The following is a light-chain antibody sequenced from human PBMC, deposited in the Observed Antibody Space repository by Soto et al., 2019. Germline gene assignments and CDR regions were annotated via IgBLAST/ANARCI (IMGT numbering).Light chain of an antibody. V-gene: IGKV3-20*01. Sequence: EIVLTQSPGTLSLSPGERATLSCRASQSVDSSYLAWYQQKPGQAPRLLIYTASTRATGIPDRFSGSGSGSDFTLTISRLEPEDLAVYYCQEYGSSPWTFGQGTKVEI. CDR3: QEYGSSPWT. CDR2: TAS. CDR1: QSVDSSY. J-gene: IGKJ1*01.